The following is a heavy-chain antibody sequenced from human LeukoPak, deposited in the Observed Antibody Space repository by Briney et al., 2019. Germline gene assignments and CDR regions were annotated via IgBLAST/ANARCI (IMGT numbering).Heavy chain of an antibody. D-gene: IGHD6-19*01. CDR3: ARDTGYSSGYPFDY. CDR2: VYYSGST. CDR1: GGSVSGHY. J-gene: IGHJ4*02. Sequence: PSATLSLTCIVSGGSVSGHYWSWIRQPPGNGLDWIGLVYYSGSTIYNLSLRSRLTISVDTSKNQFSLKLKPVTLADTPVYYCARDTGYSSGYPFDYWGQGTLVTVSS. V-gene: IGHV4-59*02.